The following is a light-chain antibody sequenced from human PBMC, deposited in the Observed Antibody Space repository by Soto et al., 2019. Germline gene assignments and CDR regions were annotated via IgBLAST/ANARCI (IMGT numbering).Light chain of an antibody. CDR2: DAS. J-gene: IGKJ1*01. CDR1: QSVSSY. V-gene: IGKV3-11*01. Sequence: EIVLTQSPATLSLSPLEIATLSFRASQSVSSYLAWYQQKPGQAPRLLIYDASNRATGIPARFSGSGSGTDFTLTISSLEPEDFAVYYCQQRSNWPRTFGQGTKVDIK. CDR3: QQRSNWPRT.